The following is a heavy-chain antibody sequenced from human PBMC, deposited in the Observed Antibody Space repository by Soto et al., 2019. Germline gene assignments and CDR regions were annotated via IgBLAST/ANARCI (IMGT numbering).Heavy chain of an antibody. Sequence: PGGSLRLSCAASGFTFSSYAMSWVRQAPGKGLEWVSAISGSGGSTYYADSVKGRFTISRDNSKNTLYLQMNSLRAEDTAVYYYAKGRGYYYYGMDVWGQGTTVTVSS. D-gene: IGHD3-10*01. CDR2: ISGSGGST. CDR3: AKGRGYYYYGMDV. J-gene: IGHJ6*02. V-gene: IGHV3-23*01. CDR1: GFTFSSYA.